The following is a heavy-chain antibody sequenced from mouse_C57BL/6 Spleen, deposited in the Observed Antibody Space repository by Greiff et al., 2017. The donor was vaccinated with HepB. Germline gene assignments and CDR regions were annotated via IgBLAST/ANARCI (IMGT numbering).Heavy chain of an antibody. CDR3: ARRNWGYWYFDV. J-gene: IGHJ1*03. CDR1: GFTFSSYT. V-gene: IGHV5-9*01. CDR2: ISGGGGNT. Sequence: EVMLVESGGGLVKPGGSLKLSCAASGFTFSSYTMSWVRQTPEKRLEWVATISGGGGNTYYPDSVKGRFTISRDNAKNTLYLQMSSLRSEDTAWYYCARRNWGYWYFDVWGTGTTVTVSS. D-gene: IGHD4-1*01.